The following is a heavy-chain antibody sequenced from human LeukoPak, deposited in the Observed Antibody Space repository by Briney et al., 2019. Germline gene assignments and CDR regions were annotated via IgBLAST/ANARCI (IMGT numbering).Heavy chain of an antibody. CDR1: GFTFSSYW. Sequence: PGGSLRLSCAASGFTFSSYWMSWVRQAPGKGLEWVANIKQDGSEKYYVDSVKGRFTISRDNAKNSLYLQMNSLRAEDTAVYYCARDSKYSSSCNYLDYWGQGTLVTVSS. D-gene: IGHD6-6*01. CDR2: IKQDGSEK. V-gene: IGHV3-7*01. CDR3: ARDSKYSSSCNYLDY. J-gene: IGHJ4*02.